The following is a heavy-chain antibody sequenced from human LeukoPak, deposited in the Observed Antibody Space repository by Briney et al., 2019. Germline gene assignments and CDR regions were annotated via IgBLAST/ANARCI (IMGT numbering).Heavy chain of an antibody. CDR1: GYTFTGYY. CDR3: ARDGIAVAGTTVEGEDPDY. Sequence: ASVKVSCKASGYTFTGYYMHWVRQAPGQGLEWMGWINPNSGGTNYAQKFQGRVTMTRDTSISTAYMELSRLRSDDTAVYYCARDGIAVAGTTVEGEDPDYWGQGTLVTVSS. J-gene: IGHJ4*02. CDR2: INPNSGGT. V-gene: IGHV1-2*02. D-gene: IGHD6-19*01.